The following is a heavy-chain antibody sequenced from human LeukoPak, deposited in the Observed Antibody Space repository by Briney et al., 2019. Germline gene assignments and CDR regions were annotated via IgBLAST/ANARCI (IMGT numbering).Heavy chain of an antibody. CDR1: GGSIGSYY. Sequence: SETLSLTCTVSGGSIGSYYWSWIRQPPGKGLEWIGDIYYSGSTNYNPSLKSRVTISVDTSKNQFSLKLSSVTAADTAVYYCARLRGYYYDYWGQGTQVTVSS. J-gene: IGHJ4*02. D-gene: IGHD5-12*01. V-gene: IGHV4-59*08. CDR2: IYYSGST. CDR3: ARLRGYYYDY.